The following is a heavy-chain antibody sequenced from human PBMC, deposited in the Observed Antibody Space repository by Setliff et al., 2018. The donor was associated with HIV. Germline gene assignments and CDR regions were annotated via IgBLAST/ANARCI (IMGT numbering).Heavy chain of an antibody. CDR1: GYTFTNYY. Sequence: ASVKVSCKASGYTFTNYYMHWVRQAPGQGLEWMGMINPSDGRTNYVQNLQGRLAMTRDTSTSTVYMELRSLRSEDTAVYYCARYLVPYDYYGMDVWGQGTTVTVS. V-gene: IGHV1-46*01. J-gene: IGHJ6*02. CDR3: ARYLVPYDYYGMDV. CDR2: INPSDGRT. D-gene: IGHD6-13*01.